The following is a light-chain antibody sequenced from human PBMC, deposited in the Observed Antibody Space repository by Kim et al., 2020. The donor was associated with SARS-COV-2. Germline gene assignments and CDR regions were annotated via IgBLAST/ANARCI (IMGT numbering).Light chain of an antibody. CDR3: QQYYSYPLT. J-gene: IGKJ4*01. CDR2: AAS. Sequence: AATGDRVTITCRASQGISSYLAWYQQKPGKAPKLLIYAASTLQSGVPSRFSGSGSGTDFTLPISCLQSEDFATYYCQQYYSYPLTFGGGTKVDIK. CDR1: QGISSY. V-gene: IGKV1-8*01.